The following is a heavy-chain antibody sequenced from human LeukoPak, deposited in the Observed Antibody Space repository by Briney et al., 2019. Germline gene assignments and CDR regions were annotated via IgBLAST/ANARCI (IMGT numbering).Heavy chain of an antibody. D-gene: IGHD3-10*01. CDR2: ISGSTSYT. CDR1: GFTFSDYY. Sequence: KPGGSLRLSCAASGFTFSDYYMSWIRQAPGKGLEWVSYISGSTSYTNYADSVKGRFTISRDNAKSSLYLQMNSLRAEDTAVYYCARDVGSGPHYFQHWGQGTLVTVSS. CDR3: ARDVGSGPHYFQH. V-gene: IGHV3-11*06. J-gene: IGHJ1*01.